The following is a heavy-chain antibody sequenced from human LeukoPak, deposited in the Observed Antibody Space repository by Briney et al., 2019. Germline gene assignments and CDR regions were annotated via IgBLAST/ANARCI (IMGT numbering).Heavy chain of an antibody. D-gene: IGHD3-3*01. CDR3: ARHIPVIWSSGYYYGMDV. CDR2: ISYSGSA. V-gene: IGHV4-59*08. Sequence: SETLSLTCTVSGGSISNYYWSWIRQPPGKGLEWIGYISYSGSANYNPSLRSRVAISEDTSRNQFSLRLNSVTAADTAVYYCARHIPVIWSSGYYYGMDVWGQGTTVTVSS. J-gene: IGHJ6*02. CDR1: GGSISNYY.